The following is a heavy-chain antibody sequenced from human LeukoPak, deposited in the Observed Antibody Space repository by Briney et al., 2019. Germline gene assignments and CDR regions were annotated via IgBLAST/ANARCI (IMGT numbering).Heavy chain of an antibody. CDR1: GYSITSAYY. CDR3: VRKGTGTTTNDAFDI. Sequence: SETLSLTCTVSGYSITSAYYWGWIRQPPGKGLEWIGSINHSGSTCYNPSLKSRVTISVDTSKNQFSLKLSSVTTADTAVYYCVRKGTGTTTNDAFDIWGQGTMVTVSS. CDR2: INHSGST. J-gene: IGHJ3*02. V-gene: IGHV4-38-2*02. D-gene: IGHD1-1*01.